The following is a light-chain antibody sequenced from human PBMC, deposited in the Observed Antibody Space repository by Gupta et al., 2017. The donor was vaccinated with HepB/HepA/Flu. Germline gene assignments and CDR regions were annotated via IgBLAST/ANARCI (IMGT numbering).Light chain of an antibody. CDR1: QSVSSSY. CDR3: QQYGSDLLT. J-gene: IGKJ4*01. CDR2: GAS. Sequence: EIVLTQSPGTLSLSPGERATLSCRASQSVSSSYLAWYQQKPGQAPRLLIYGASSRATGIPDRFSGSGSGTDCTITSSRLETEDCAVYYCQQYGSDLLTFGGGTKVEIK. V-gene: IGKV3-20*01.